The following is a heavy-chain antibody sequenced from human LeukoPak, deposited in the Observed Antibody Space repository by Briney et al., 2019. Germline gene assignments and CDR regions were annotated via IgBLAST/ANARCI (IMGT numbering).Heavy chain of an antibody. CDR1: GGSISSYY. Sequence: SETLSLTCTVSGGSISSYYWSWIRQPPGKGLEWIGYIYYSGSTNYNPSLKSRVTISVDTSKNQFSLKLSSVTAADTAVYYCVRDNPYSYYYYYMDVWGKGTTVTVSS. CDR2: IYYSGST. D-gene: IGHD1-14*01. CDR3: VRDNPYSYYYYYMDV. J-gene: IGHJ6*03. V-gene: IGHV4-59*01.